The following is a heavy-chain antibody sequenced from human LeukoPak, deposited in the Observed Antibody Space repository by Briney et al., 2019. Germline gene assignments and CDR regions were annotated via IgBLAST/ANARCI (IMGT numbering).Heavy chain of an antibody. D-gene: IGHD3-16*01. J-gene: IGHJ4*02. V-gene: IGHV4-31*03. CDR2: ISGSGST. Sequence: PSETLSLTCSVSGDSISRGGDYWTWIRQHPEKGLEWIRYISGSGSTYYSPSLRSRVTVSADTSKNQFSLKLSSVTAADTAVYYCARRSGLVGDPARFDYWGQGTLVTVSS. CDR1: GDSISRGGDY. CDR3: ARRSGLVGDPARFDY.